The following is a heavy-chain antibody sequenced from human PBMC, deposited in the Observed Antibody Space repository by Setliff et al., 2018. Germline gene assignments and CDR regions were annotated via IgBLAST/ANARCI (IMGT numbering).Heavy chain of an antibody. CDR3: ARSPAVLGIVYLDP. V-gene: IGHV1-69*05. Sequence: SVQVSCKASGDSFNNYAISWVRQAPGQGLEWMGGIIPMFGTPAYAQKFQDRVTITTDESTSTAYMELDSLRSEDTAVYYCARSPAVLGIVYLDPWGQGTLVT. CDR2: IIPMFGTP. CDR1: GDSFNNYA. J-gene: IGHJ5*02. D-gene: IGHD2-15*01.